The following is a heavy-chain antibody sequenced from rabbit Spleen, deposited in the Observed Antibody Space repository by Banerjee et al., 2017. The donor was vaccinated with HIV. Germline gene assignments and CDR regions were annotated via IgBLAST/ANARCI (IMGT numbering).Heavy chain of an antibody. J-gene: IGHJ4*01. D-gene: IGHD1-1*01. CDR1: GFSFSNNYY. Sequence: QEQLVESGGGLVQPEGSLTLTCTASGFSFSNNYYMCWVRQAPGKGLEWIGCIYAGSNDPTFYASWAKGRFTISKTSSTTVTLQMTSLTAADTATYFCARDRGGGNFWYRWNFWGPGTLVTVS. CDR3: ARDRGGGNFWYRWNF. CDR2: IYAGSNDPT. V-gene: IGHV1S45*01.